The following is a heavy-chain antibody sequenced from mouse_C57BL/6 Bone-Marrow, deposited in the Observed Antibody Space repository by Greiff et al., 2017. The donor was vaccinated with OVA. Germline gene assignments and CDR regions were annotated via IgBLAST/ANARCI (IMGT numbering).Heavy chain of an antibody. CDR3: AIYYYGSSYHWYFDV. J-gene: IGHJ1*03. V-gene: IGHV1-72*01. CDR2: IDPNSGGT. CDR1: GYTFTSYW. Sequence: VQLQQPGAELVKPGASVKLSCKASGYTFTSYWMHWVKQRPGRGLEWIGRIDPNSGGTKYNEKFKSKATLTVDKPSSTAYMQLSSLTSEDSAVYYCAIYYYGSSYHWYFDVWGTGTTVTVSS. D-gene: IGHD1-1*01.